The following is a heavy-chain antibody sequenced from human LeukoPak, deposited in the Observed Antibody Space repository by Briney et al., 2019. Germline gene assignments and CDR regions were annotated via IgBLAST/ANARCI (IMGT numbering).Heavy chain of an antibody. J-gene: IGHJ4*02. CDR2: IKKKTEGGTT. CDR1: GFTFRNAW. Sequence: GGSLRHSCAASGFTFRNAWMSWVRQAPGKGLEWVGRIKKKTEGGTTDYAAPVKGRFTISRDDSKNTLYLQMNSLKTEDTAVYYCTTAVVGTEDFDYWGQGTLVTVSS. CDR3: TTAVVGTEDFDY. V-gene: IGHV3-15*01. D-gene: IGHD6-19*01.